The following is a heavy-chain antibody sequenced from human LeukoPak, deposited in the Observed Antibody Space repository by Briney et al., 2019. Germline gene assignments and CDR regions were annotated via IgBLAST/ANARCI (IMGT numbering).Heavy chain of an antibody. CDR3: ARDLRSGELVT. CDR1: GYTFTSYY. Sequence: ASVKVSCKASGYTFTSYYMHRVRQAPGQGLECMGWINPNNGGTNYAQKFQGRVTMTRDTSINTAYMELSRLRSDDTAVYYCARDLRSGELVTWGQGTLVTVSS. CDR2: INPNNGGT. D-gene: IGHD1-26*01. V-gene: IGHV1-2*02. J-gene: IGHJ5*02.